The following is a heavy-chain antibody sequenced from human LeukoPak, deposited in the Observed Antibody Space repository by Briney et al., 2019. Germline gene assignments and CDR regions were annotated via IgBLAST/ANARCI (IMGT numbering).Heavy chain of an antibody. J-gene: IGHJ4*02. CDR3: AKGDRGHCTGVKCYPFDY. Sequence: GGSLRLSCAASGFTFSSYAMNWVRQAPGKGLEWVSGTGSTGVSTFYADSVKGRFTISRDNSKNTLFLQMSSLRAEDTAVYHCAKGDRGHCTGVKCYPFDYWGQGTVVTVSS. CDR2: TGSTGVST. V-gene: IGHV3-23*01. D-gene: IGHD2-8*02. CDR1: GFTFSSYA.